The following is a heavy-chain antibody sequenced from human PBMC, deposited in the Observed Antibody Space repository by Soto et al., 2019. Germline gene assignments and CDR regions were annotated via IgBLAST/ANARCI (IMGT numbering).Heavy chain of an antibody. Sequence: QVQLEQSGGEVKKPGSSVKVSCKASGVTFSKFIMTWVRQAPGLGLEWVGGLIPIFGTANYAQTFQGRVTITADESTSTTYMEVYNLSYDYTSVYYCAKLKYSSPIGYYYGMDVWGQETMVTVSS. CDR1: GVTFSKFI. CDR2: LIPIFGTA. D-gene: IGHD6-19*01. J-gene: IGHJ6*02. V-gene: IGHV1-69*01. CDR3: AKLKYSSPIGYYYGMDV.